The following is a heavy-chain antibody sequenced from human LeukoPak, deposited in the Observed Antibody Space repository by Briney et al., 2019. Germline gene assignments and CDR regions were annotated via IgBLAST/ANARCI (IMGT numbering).Heavy chain of an antibody. Sequence: SVKVSCKASGYTFTNYGISWVRQAPGQGLEWMGWISIYNGNTDYAQKLRGRVTMTTDTSTSTAYRELRSLRSDDTAVYYCARITYDFWSGYYMPDDPWGQGTLVTVSS. J-gene: IGHJ5*02. V-gene: IGHV1-18*01. D-gene: IGHD3-3*01. CDR1: GYTFTNYG. CDR3: ARITYDFWSGYYMPDDP. CDR2: ISIYNGNT.